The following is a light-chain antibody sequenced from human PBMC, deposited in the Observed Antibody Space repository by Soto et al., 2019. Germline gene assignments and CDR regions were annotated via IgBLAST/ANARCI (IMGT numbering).Light chain of an antibody. Sequence: DIVMTQSPLSLPVTPGEPASISCRSSQSLLHSNGYNYLDWYLQKPGQSPQLLIYLGSNRASGVPDRFSGSGSGTDFTLKISRVEAEDVGVYYCIQALQTPQFGQGTKLEIK. CDR1: QSLLHSNGYNY. J-gene: IGKJ2*01. V-gene: IGKV2-28*01. CDR2: LGS. CDR3: IQALQTPQ.